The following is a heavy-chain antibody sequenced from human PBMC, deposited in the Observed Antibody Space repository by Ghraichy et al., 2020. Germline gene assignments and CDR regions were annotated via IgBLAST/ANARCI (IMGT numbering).Heavy chain of an antibody. CDR1: GFTFSSYS. V-gene: IGHV3-21*01. D-gene: IGHD6-13*01. CDR2: ISSSSSYI. J-gene: IGHJ4*02. CDR3: ARDSYRDRPYSSSWEGNY. Sequence: GGSLRLSCAASGFTFSSYSMNWVRQAPGKGLEWVSSISSSSSYIYYADSVKGRFTISRDNAKNSLYLQMNSLRAEDTAVYYCARDSYRDRPYSSSWEGNYWGQGTLVTVSS.